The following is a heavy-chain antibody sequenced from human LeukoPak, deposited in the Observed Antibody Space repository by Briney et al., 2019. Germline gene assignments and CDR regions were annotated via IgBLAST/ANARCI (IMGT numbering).Heavy chain of an antibody. D-gene: IGHD1-26*01. CDR3: AKASNSYFYYFES. V-gene: IGHV3-30*18. CDR1: GFTFSSSD. CDR2: ISYDATNK. J-gene: IGHJ4*02. Sequence: PGGSLRLSCAASGFTFSSSDMHWVRQAPGKGLEWVAVISYDATNKYYADSVKGRFTLSRDNSKNTLYLQTNTLRPEDTAVYYCAKASNSYFYYFESWGQGTLVTVSS.